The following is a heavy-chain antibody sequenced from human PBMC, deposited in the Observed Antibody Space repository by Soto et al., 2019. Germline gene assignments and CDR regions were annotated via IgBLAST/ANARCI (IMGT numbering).Heavy chain of an antibody. V-gene: IGHV3-21*01. CDR2: ISSGSTDT. J-gene: IGHJ4*02. CDR3: ARVAY. CDR1: GFTFSRVS. Sequence: AGSLRLSCEASGFTFSRVSMNGVRHVPWKGLEWVASISSGSTDTWYDDSVKGRFIITRENAQNSLFLQMNTLRPEDTAMYYCARVAYWGPGTQVTVSS.